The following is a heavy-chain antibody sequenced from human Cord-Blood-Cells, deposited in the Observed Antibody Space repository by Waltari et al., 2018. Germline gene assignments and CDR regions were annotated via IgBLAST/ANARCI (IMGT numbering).Heavy chain of an antibody. V-gene: IGHV1-8*03. CDR2: MNPNSGNT. Sequence: QVQLVQSGAEVKKPGAAVKVSCKASGYTFTSYDINWVRQAIGQGLEWLGGMNPNSGNTGYAQKFQGRVTITRNTSISTAYMELSSLRSEDTAVYYCARGLRSSSWYYFDYWGQGTLVTVSS. J-gene: IGHJ4*02. CDR1: GYTFTSYD. CDR3: ARGLRSSSWYYFDY. D-gene: IGHD6-13*01.